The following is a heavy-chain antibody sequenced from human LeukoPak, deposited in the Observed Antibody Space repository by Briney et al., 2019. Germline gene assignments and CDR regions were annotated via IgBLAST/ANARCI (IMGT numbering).Heavy chain of an antibody. D-gene: IGHD4-4*01. J-gene: IGHJ4*02. V-gene: IGHV4-39*07. CDR3: ARTRTNMTTVTTLIDY. CDR1: GGSISSGGYY. CDR2: INHSGST. Sequence: SETLSLTCTVSGGSISSGGYYWSWIRQHPGKGLEWIGEINHSGSTNYNPSLKSRVTISVDTSKNQFSLKLSSVTAADTAVYYCARTRTNMTTVTTLIDYWGQGTLVTVSS.